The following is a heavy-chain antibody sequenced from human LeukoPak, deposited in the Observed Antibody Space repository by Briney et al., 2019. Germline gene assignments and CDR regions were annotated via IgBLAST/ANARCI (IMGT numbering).Heavy chain of an antibody. Sequence: SVKVSCKASGGTFSSYAISWVRQAPGQGLEWMGGIIPIFGTANYAQKFQSRVTITTDESTSTAYMELSSLRSEDTAVYYCARGPRGDGSGSYYPSNWFDPWGQGTLVTVSS. J-gene: IGHJ5*02. V-gene: IGHV1-69*05. D-gene: IGHD3-10*01. CDR1: GGTFSSYA. CDR3: ARGPRGDGSGSYYPSNWFDP. CDR2: IIPIFGTA.